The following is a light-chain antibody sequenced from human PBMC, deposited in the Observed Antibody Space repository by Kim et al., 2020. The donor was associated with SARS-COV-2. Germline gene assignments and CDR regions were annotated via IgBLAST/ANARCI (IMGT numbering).Light chain of an antibody. CDR2: QDS. CDR1: NLGDKY. Sequence: SYELTQPPSVSVSPGQTASITCSGDNLGDKYVCWYQQKAGQSPVLVIYQDSKRPSGVPERFSGSNSGNTATLTISGTQAMAEADYYCQAWDSSTVVFGGGTQLTVL. CDR3: QAWDSSTVV. J-gene: IGLJ2*01. V-gene: IGLV3-1*01.